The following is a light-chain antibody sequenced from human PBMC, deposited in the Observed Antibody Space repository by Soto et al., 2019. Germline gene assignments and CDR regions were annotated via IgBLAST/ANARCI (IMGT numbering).Light chain of an antibody. CDR1: QSVRNNF. Sequence: EIVLTQSPGTLSLSPGERATLSCRASQSVRNNFLSWYQQRPGQAPRLLIYLASTGAAGIPDRFSGSGSGTDFTLTISRLEPEDFAVYYCQQYGDSPPRYTFGQGTKLEI. CDR2: LAS. J-gene: IGKJ2*01. V-gene: IGKV3-20*01. CDR3: QQYGDSPPRYT.